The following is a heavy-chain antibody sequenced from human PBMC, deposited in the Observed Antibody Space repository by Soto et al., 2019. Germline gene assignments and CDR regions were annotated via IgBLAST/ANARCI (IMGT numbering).Heavy chain of an antibody. V-gene: IGHV3-23*01. CDR2: VSIGGST. D-gene: IGHD2-21*01. J-gene: IGHJ4*02. CDR1: GFTFSSYA. Sequence: GGSLRLSCTASGFTFSSYAMGWVRQGPGKGLEWVAVVSIGGSTHYADSVRGRITISRDNSKNTLSLQMNSLTAEDTAVYFCGKRGGAGGNFDYWGQGALVTV. CDR3: GKRGGAGGNFDY.